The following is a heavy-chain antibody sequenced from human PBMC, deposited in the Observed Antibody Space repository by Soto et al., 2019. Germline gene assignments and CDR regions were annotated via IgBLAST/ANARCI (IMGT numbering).Heavy chain of an antibody. V-gene: IGHV4-59*08. CDR1: GGSISRYY. D-gene: IGHD2-8*02. CDR2: MHYSGNT. CDR3: ATSTGWPGFDF. J-gene: IGHJ4*02. Sequence: SETLSLTCSVSGGSISRYYCSWIRQPPGKGLEWIGHMHYSGNTRYNPSLKSRATVSLDTSKNQFSLKLSSVTAADTAVYYCATSTGWPGFDFWGQGTLVTVSS.